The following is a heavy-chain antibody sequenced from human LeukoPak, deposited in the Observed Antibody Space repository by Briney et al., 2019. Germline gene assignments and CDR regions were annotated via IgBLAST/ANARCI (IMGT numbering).Heavy chain of an antibody. CDR1: GFTFSNAW. J-gene: IGHJ3*02. CDR2: IKSKTDGGTT. CDR3: TTDPPDIPDIVVFTRAFDI. V-gene: IGHV3-15*01. D-gene: IGHD2-2*01. Sequence: PGGSLRLSCAASGFTFSNAWMSWVRQAPGKGREWVGRIKSKTDGGTTDYAAPVKGRFTISRDDSKNTLYLQMNSLKTEDTAVYYCTTDPPDIPDIVVFTRAFDIWGQGTMVTVSS.